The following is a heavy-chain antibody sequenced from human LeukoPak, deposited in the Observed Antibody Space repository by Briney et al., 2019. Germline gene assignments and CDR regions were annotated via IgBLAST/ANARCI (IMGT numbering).Heavy chain of an antibody. CDR1: GDSVSSNSAA. V-gene: IGHV6-1*01. J-gene: IGHJ4*02. CDR2: TYYRSKWYN. D-gene: IGHD3-10*01. CDR3: AREPFITMVRGVTRHFDY. Sequence: SQTLSLTCAISGDSVSSNSAAWNWIRQSPSRGLEWLGRTYYRSKWYNDYAVSVKSRITINPDTSKNQFSLQLNSVAPEDTAVYYCAREPFITMVRGVTRHFDYWGQGTLVTVSS.